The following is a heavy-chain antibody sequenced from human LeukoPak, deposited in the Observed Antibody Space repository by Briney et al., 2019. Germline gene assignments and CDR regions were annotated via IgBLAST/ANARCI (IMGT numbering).Heavy chain of an antibody. CDR3: ANPPRGIETAAAGPPRGP. Sequence: GGSLRLSCAASGFTFSSYSMNWVRQAPGKGLEWVSSISSSSSYIYYADSVKGRFTISRDNAKNSLYLQMNSLRAEDTAVYYCANPPRGIETAAAGPPRGPWGQGTLVTVSS. CDR2: ISSSSSYI. CDR1: GFTFSSYS. D-gene: IGHD6-13*01. J-gene: IGHJ5*02. V-gene: IGHV3-21*04.